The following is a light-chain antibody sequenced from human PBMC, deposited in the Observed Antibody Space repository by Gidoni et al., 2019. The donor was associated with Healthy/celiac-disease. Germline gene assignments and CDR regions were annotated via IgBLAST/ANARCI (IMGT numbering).Light chain of an antibody. CDR2: QYS. CDR3: QAWDSSTAV. CDR1: KLGDRY. J-gene: IGLJ7*01. Sequence: SYELTQPPSVSVSPAQTASITCAGDKLGDRYACWYQQKPGQSPVLVIYQYSTRPSGLPERFSGSNSGNTATLTISGTQAMDEADYYCQAWDSSTAVFGGGTQLTVL. V-gene: IGLV3-1*01.